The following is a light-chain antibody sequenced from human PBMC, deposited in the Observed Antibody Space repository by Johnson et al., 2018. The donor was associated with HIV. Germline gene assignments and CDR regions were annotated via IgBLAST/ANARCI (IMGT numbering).Light chain of an antibody. CDR1: SSNIGNNY. CDR2: DNN. J-gene: IGLJ1*01. Sequence: QSVLSQPPSVSAAPGQTVTISCSGSSSNIGNNYVSWYQQLPGTGPKLLIYDNNKRPSGIPDRFSGSKSGTSATLGITGLQTGDEADYYCGTWDSGLGAVYVFGPGTKVTVL. V-gene: IGLV1-51*01. CDR3: GTWDSGLGAVYV.